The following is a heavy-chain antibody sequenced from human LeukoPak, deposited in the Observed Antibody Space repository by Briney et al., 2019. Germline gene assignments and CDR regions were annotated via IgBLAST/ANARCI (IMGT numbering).Heavy chain of an antibody. D-gene: IGHD6-13*01. J-gene: IGHJ4*02. CDR2: IKHSGST. V-gene: IGHV4-34*01. CDR1: GGSFSGYY. CDR3: ARRSSTFDY. Sequence: SETLSLTCAVFGGSFSGYYWSWIRQPPGKEPEWIGEIKHSGSTNYNPSLKSRVTISVDTSKNQFSLKLSSVTAADTAVYYCARRSSTFDYWGQGTLVTVSS.